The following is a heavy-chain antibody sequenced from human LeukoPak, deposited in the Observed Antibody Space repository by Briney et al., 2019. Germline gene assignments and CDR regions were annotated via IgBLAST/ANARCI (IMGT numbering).Heavy chain of an antibody. CDR1: GFTFSSYA. J-gene: IGHJ3*02. V-gene: IGHV3-30-3*01. CDR3: AREGVVVVPAAFGAFDI. D-gene: IGHD2-2*01. Sequence: PGGSLRLSCAASGFTFSSYAMHWVRQAPGKGLEWVAVISYDGSNKYYADSVKGRFTISRDNSKNTLYLQMNSLRAEDTAVYYCAREGVVVVPAAFGAFDIWGQGTMVTVSS. CDR2: ISYDGSNK.